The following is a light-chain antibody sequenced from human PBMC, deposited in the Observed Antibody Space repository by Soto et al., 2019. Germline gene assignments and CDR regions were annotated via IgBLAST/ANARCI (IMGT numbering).Light chain of an antibody. CDR1: ETISRD. CDR2: GAF. J-gene: IGKJ4*01. CDR3: QQYNKWPLT. V-gene: IGKV3D-15*01. Sequence: IVMTQSPATLSVYRGEGATLSCRASETISRDLAWYQQKPGQSPRLLIFGAFTRATGVPVRFSGSGSGTEFTLTVSSLQSEDVAVYFCQQYNKWPLTFGGGTRVEIK.